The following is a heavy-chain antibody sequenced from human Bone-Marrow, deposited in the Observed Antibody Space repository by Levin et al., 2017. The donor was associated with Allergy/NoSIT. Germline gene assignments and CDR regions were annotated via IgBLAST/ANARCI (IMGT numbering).Heavy chain of an antibody. V-gene: IGHV4-31*03. J-gene: IGHJ3*02. CDR1: GDSISSGGYY. CDR3: AEDFHYYGFDAFDK. CDR2: IYYSGNT. Sequence: SETLSLTCTVSGDSISSGGYYWGWIRQHPGKGPEWIGHIYYSGNTYYNPSLKSRVTISLDTSQNQFSLQLSSVTAADTAVYYCAEDFHYYGFDAFDKWGQGTMVTVSS. D-gene: IGHD3-10*01.